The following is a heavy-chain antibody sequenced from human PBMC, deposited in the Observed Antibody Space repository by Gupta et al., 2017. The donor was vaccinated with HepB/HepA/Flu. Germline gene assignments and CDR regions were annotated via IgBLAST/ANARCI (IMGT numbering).Heavy chain of an antibody. D-gene: IGHD2-2*01. CDR3: ARAQPGYQIGDY. CDR2: ISNSSSYI. V-gene: IGHV3-21*01. CDR1: GFTFSSYS. Sequence: EVQLVESGGGLVKPGGSLRLSCAASGFTFSSYSMNWVRQAPGKGLEWVSSISNSSSYIYYADSVKGRFTISRDNAKNSLYLQMNSLRAEDTAVYYCARAQPGYQIGDYWGQGTLVTVSS. J-gene: IGHJ4*02.